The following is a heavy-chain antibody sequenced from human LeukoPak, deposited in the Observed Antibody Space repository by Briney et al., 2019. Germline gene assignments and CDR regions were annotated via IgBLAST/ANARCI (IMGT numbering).Heavy chain of an antibody. CDR2: INHSGST. CDR3: ARLWFGEGPYMDV. J-gene: IGHJ6*03. D-gene: IGHD3-10*01. Sequence: SGTLSLTCAVYGGSFSGYYWSWILQPPGKGLEWIGEINHSGSTNYNPSLKSRVTISVDTSKNQFSLKLSSVTAADTAVYYCARLWFGEGPYMDVWGKGTTVTVSS. V-gene: IGHV4-34*01. CDR1: GGSFSGYY.